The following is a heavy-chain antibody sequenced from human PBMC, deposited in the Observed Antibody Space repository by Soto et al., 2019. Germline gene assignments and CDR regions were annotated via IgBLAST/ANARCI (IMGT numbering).Heavy chain of an antibody. Sequence: QVQLQESGPGLVKPSQTLSLSCTVSGGSLNSGGYYWSWIRQHPGKGMEWIGFIYYSGSTYSNPSLKSRVTISVDTSQKQSSLTLSSVTAADTAVYYCARDTQLRYSGYFDSWGQGTLVTVSS. J-gene: IGHJ4*02. V-gene: IGHV4-31*03. CDR2: IYYSGST. CDR1: GGSLNSGGYY. D-gene: IGHD1-26*01. CDR3: ARDTQLRYSGYFDS.